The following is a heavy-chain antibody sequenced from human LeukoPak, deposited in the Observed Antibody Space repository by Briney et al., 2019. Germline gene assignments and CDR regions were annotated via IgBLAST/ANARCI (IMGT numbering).Heavy chain of an antibody. CDR3: AKVPDSSGWYYFDY. D-gene: IGHD6-19*01. Sequence: GGSLRLSCAASGFTFSSYGMHWVRQAPGTGLEWVAVTSYDGSNEFYADSVKGRFTISRDNSKNTLYLQMNNLRAEDTAVYYCAKVPDSSGWYYFDYWGQGTLVTVSA. CDR1: GFTFSSYG. V-gene: IGHV3-30*18. J-gene: IGHJ4*02. CDR2: TSYDGSNE.